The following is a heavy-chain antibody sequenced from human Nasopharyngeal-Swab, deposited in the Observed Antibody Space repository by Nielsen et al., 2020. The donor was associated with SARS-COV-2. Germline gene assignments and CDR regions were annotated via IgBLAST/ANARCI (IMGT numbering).Heavy chain of an antibody. CDR2: ISYDGSNK. V-gene: IGHV3-30-3*01. J-gene: IGHJ3*02. D-gene: IGHD1-26*01. Sequence: GGSLRLSCAASGFTFSSYAMHWVRQAPGKGLEWVAVISYDGSNKYYADSVKGRFTISRDNSKNTLYLQMNSLRGEDTAVYYCARSNSGSYSAAFDIWGQGTMVTASS. CDR1: GFTFSSYA. CDR3: ARSNSGSYSAAFDI.